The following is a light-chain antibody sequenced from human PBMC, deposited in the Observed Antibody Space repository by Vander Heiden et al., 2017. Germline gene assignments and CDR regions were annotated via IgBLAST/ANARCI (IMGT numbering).Light chain of an antibody. J-gene: IGKJ2*01. Sequence: EIVMTQSPATLSVSPGARATLSCRASQSVSSNLAWYQQKPSQAPRLLIYGASTRATGIPARFSGSGSGTEFTLTVSSLQSEDFAVYYCQQYNNWYTFGQGTKLEIK. CDR3: QQYNNWYT. V-gene: IGKV3-15*01. CDR1: QSVSSN. CDR2: GAS.